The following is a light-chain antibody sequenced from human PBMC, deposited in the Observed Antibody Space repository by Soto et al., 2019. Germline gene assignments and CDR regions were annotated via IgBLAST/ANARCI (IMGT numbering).Light chain of an antibody. CDR3: QQYNSQST. J-gene: IGKJ1*01. CDR1: QGISSW. CDR2: TAS. V-gene: IGKV1-5*03. Sequence: DIQMTQSPSSVSASVGDRVTITCRASQGISSWLAWYQQKPGKAPKLLIYTASNLESGVPSRFRGSGSGTEFTLTITSLQPDDFATYYCQQYNSQSTFGQGTKVDIK.